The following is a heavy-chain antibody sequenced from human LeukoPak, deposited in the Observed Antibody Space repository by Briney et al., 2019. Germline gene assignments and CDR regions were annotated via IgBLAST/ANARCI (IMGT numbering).Heavy chain of an antibody. D-gene: IGHD5-18*01. CDR3: ARVGDTAMVFKY. J-gene: IGHJ4*02. CDR1: GGTFSSYA. CDR2: IIPIFGTA. Sequence: GASVKVSCKASGGTFSSYAISWARQAPGQGLEWMGGIIPIFGTANYAQKFQGRVTITADESTSTAYMELSSLRSEDTAVYYCARVGDTAMVFKYWGQGTLVTVSS. V-gene: IGHV1-69*13.